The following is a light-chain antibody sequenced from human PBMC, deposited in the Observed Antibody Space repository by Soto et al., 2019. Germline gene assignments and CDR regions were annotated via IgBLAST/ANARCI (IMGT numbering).Light chain of an antibody. CDR2: DTS. CDR3: QQRGNWPPGFT. CDR1: ESVSTN. Sequence: EIEMTQSPATLSLAPGERVTLSCRASESVSTNLAWYQQKAGQAPRLLIYDTSNRATGIPARFSGSGSGTDFTLTISSLEPEDFAVYYCQQRGNWPPGFTFGPGTKVDIK. J-gene: IGKJ3*01. V-gene: IGKV3-11*01.